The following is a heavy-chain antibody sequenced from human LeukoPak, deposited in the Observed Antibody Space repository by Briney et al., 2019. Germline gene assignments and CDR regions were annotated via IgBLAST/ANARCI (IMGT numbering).Heavy chain of an antibody. V-gene: IGHV1-2*02. J-gene: IGHJ4*02. CDR1: GYTFTVNY. Sequence: ASVKVSCKPSGYTFTVNYLHWVRQAPGQGLEWVGWMNPNSGVTVYAQNFQGRVTMTRDTSISTAYMELSSPTSDDTAVYYCTRGAGTSWFDYWGQGSLVTVSS. CDR3: TRGAGTSWFDY. D-gene: IGHD2-2*01. CDR2: MNPNSGVT.